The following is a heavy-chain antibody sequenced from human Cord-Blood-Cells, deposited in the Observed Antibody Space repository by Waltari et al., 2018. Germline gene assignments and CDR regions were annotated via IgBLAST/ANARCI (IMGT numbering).Heavy chain of an antibody. CDR1: GFSLSSSGVG. CDR3: AHRRYYDSSAFGL. D-gene: IGHD3-22*01. CDR2: IYWRDDK. Sequence: QITLKESGPTLVKPTQTLTLTCTSSGFSLSSSGVGVGWFRQPPGKALEWLVLIYWRDDKRYSPSLTSRLTITKDATNNQVVLTMTNMGPVDTATYYCAHRRYYDSSAFGLWGQGTMVTVSS. V-gene: IGHV2-5*01. J-gene: IGHJ3*01.